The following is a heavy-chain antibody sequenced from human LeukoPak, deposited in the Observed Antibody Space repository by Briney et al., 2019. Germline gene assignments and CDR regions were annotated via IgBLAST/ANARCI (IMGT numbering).Heavy chain of an antibody. V-gene: IGHV1-2*02. J-gene: IGHJ6*03. CDR3: ARENAVRVGATFDYYYYMDV. D-gene: IGHD1-26*01. CDR1: GYTFTSYD. Sequence: ASVKVSCKASGYTFTSYDINWVRQAPGQGLEWMGWINPNSGGTNYAQKFQGRVTVTRDTSISTPYMELSRLRSDDTAVYYCARENAVRVGATFDYYYYMDVWGKGTTVTISS. CDR2: INPNSGGT.